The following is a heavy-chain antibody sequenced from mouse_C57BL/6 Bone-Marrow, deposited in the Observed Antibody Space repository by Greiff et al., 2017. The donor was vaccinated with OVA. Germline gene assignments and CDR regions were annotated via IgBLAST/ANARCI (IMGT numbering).Heavy chain of an antibody. CDR2: IWRGGST. V-gene: IGHV2-5*01. CDR1: GFSLTSYG. CDR3: AKNRDYYGNAMDY. J-gene: IGHJ4*01. D-gene: IGHD2-1*01. Sequence: QVQLKESGPGLVQPSQSLSITCTVSGFSLTSYGVHWVRQSPGKGLEWLGVIWRGGSTDYNAAFMSRLSITKDNSKSQVFFKMNSLQADDTAIYYCAKNRDYYGNAMDYWGQGTSVTVSS.